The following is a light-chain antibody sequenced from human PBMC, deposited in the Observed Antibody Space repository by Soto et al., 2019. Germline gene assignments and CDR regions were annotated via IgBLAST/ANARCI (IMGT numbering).Light chain of an antibody. CDR2: DAS. CDR1: QSISRY. J-gene: IGKJ4*01. Sequence: DLQMTQSPSSLSASVRDRVTITCRASQSISRYLNWYQQKPGKAPKLLIYDASSVQTGVPSRFSGSGSGTDFTLTISSLQPEDFATYYCQQSYITPPTFGGGTKVEIK. V-gene: IGKV1-39*01. CDR3: QQSYITPPT.